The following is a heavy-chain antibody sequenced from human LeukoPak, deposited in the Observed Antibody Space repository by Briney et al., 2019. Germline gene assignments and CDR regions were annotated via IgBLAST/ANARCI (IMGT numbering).Heavy chain of an antibody. CDR3: ARDERVYSGSYYPRVGAFDI. Sequence: SETLSLTCTVSGGSISSYYWSWIRQPPGKGLEWIEYIYDSGSTNYNPSLKSRVTISVDTSKNQFSLKLSSVTAADTAVYYCARDERVYSGSYYPRVGAFDIWGQGTMVTVSS. D-gene: IGHD1-26*01. CDR1: GGSISSYY. V-gene: IGHV4-59*01. J-gene: IGHJ3*02. CDR2: IYDSGST.